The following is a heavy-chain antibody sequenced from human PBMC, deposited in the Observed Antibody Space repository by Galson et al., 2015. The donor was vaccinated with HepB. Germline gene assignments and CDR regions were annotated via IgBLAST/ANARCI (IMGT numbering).Heavy chain of an antibody. J-gene: IGHJ4*02. V-gene: IGHV4-39*01. CDR3: ARLGIVVVPAANDY. CDR1: GGSTSSSSYY. CDR2: IYYSGST. Sequence: SETLSLTCTVSGGSTSSSSYYWGWIRQPPGKGLEWIGSIYYSGSTYYNPSLKSRVTISVDTSKNQFSLKLSSVTAADTAVYYCARLGIVVVPAANDYWGQGTLVTVSS. D-gene: IGHD2-2*01.